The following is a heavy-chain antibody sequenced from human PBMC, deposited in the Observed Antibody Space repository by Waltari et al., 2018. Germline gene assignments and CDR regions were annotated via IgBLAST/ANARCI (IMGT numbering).Heavy chain of an antibody. Sequence: QVQLVESGGGVVQPGRSLRLSCAASGFTFSSYAMHWVRQAPGKGLEWVAVISYDGSNKYYADSVKGRFTISRDNFKNTLYLQMNSLRAEDTAVYYCARGRLTYYMDVWGKGTTVTVSS. CDR3: ARGRLTYYMDV. D-gene: IGHD2-8*01. J-gene: IGHJ6*03. CDR1: GFTFSSYA. CDR2: ISYDGSNK. V-gene: IGHV3-30-3*01.